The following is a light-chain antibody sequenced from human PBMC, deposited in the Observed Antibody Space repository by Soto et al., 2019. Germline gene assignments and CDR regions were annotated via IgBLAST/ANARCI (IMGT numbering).Light chain of an antibody. V-gene: IGLV2-11*01. CDR3: CSYAGNYLVV. CDR1: SSDVGAYNY. J-gene: IGLJ2*01. CDR2: DVT. Sequence: QSALTQPRSVSGSPGQSVTISCTGTSSDVGAYNYVSWYQQHPGKAPKLMIYDVTKRPSGVPDRFSGSKSDNTASLTISGLQAEDEADYYCCSYAGNYLVVFGGGTKVTVL.